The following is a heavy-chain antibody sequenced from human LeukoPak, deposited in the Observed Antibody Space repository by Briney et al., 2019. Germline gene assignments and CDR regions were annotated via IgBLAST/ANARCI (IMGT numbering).Heavy chain of an antibody. D-gene: IGHD2-15*01. CDR2: INHSGST. CDR1: GGSFSGYY. Sequence: PSETLSLTCAAYGGSFSGYYWSWIRQPPGKGLERIGEINHSGSTNYNPSLKSRVTISVDTSKNQFSLKLSSVTAADTAVYYCARAPGYCSGGSCYLLDYWGQGTLVTVSS. V-gene: IGHV4-34*01. CDR3: ARAPGYCSGGSCYLLDY. J-gene: IGHJ4*02.